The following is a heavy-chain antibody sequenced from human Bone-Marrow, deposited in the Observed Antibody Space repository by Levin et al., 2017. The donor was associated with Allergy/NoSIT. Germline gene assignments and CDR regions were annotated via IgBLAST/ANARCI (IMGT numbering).Heavy chain of an antibody. D-gene: IGHD6-6*01. V-gene: IGHV3-30-3*01. CDR2: ISHDRSNE. Sequence: PGGSLRLSCAASGFTFSSYAMHWVRQAPGKGLEWVAVISHDRSNEYYAGSVKGRFTISGDNSKNTLYLEMNSLRAEDTAVYYCARDRGGGIAARSGMDVWGQGTTVTVSS. J-gene: IGHJ6*02. CDR3: ARDRGGGIAARSGMDV. CDR1: GFTFSSYA.